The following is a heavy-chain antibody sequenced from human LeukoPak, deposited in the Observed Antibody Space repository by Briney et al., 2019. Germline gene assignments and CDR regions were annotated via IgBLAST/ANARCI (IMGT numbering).Heavy chain of an antibody. CDR3: AREYQEGFDY. J-gene: IGHJ4*02. D-gene: IGHD2-2*01. CDR2: IYSGGST. CDR1: GFTVSSNY. V-gene: IGHV3-53*01. Sequence: GGSLRLSCAASGFTVSSNYMSWVRQAPGKGLEWVSVIYSGGSTYYAYSVKGRFTISRDNAKNSLFLQMNSLRAEDTAVYYCAREYQEGFDYWGQGTLVTVSS.